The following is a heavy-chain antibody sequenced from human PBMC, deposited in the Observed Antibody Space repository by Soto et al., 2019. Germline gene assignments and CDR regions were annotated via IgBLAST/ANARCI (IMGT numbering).Heavy chain of an antibody. CDR2: IYYSGST. CDR3: ARLSYSSSSGIDY. J-gene: IGHJ4*02. CDR1: GGSISSSSYY. Sequence: PSETLSLTCSVSGGSISSSSYYWVWIRQPPGKGLEWIGSIYYSGSTYYNPSLKSRVTISVDTSKNQFSLKLSSVTAADTAVYYCARLSYSSSSGIDYWGQGTLVTVSS. D-gene: IGHD6-6*01. V-gene: IGHV4-39*01.